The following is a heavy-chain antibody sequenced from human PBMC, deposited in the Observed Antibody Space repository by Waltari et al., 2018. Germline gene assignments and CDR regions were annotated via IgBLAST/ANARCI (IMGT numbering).Heavy chain of an antibody. D-gene: IGHD2-8*01. J-gene: IGHJ4*02. CDR1: NTSIRTYY. CDR2: IRDSGST. V-gene: IGHV4-59*08. CDR3: AGSSKWYEVVFGY. Sequence: QVQLQESGPGLVKPSETLSLTFSVSNTSIRTYYWGWVRQPPGKGLELIGYIRDSGSTEYNPSLKSRVTISADTSKNQVSVKLHSVTAADTAVYYCAGSSKWYEVVFGYWGQGILVTVSS.